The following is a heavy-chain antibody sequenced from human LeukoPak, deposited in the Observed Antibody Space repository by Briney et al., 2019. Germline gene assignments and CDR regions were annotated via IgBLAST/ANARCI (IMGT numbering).Heavy chain of an antibody. Sequence: SETLSLTCTVSGGSISSSSYYWGWIRQPPGKGLEWIGSIYYSGSTYYNPSLKSRVTISVDTSKNQFSLKLSSVIAADTAVYYCARRTTVTTYHQNFDYWGQGTLVTVSS. D-gene: IGHD4-17*01. CDR3: ARRTTVTTYHQNFDY. CDR2: IYYSGST. V-gene: IGHV4-39*01. CDR1: GGSISSSSYY. J-gene: IGHJ4*02.